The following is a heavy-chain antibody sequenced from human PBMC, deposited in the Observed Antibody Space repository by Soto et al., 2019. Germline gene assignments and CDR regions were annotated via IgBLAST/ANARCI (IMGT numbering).Heavy chain of an antibody. J-gene: IGHJ6*02. Sequence: PGESLKISCKGSGYSFTSYWISWVRQMPGKGLEWMGRIDPSDSYTNYSPSFQGHVTISADKSISTAYLQWSSLKASDTAMYYCARSITIFGVVTPNYYYYYGMDVWGQGTTVTVSS. CDR3: ARSITIFGVVTPNYYYYYGMDV. V-gene: IGHV5-10-1*01. CDR1: GYSFTSYW. D-gene: IGHD3-3*01. CDR2: IDPSDSYT.